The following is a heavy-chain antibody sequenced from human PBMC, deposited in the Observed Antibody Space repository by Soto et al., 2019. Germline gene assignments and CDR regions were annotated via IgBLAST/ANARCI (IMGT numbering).Heavy chain of an antibody. CDR1: GFTFSSYA. CDR2: ISGSGGST. Sequence: GGSLRLSCAASGFTFSSYAMSWVRQTPGKGLEWVSAISGSGGSTYYADSVKGRFTISRDNSKNTPYLQMNSLRAEDTAVYYCAKVRDGYNYVQLDYWGQGTLVTVSS. V-gene: IGHV3-23*01. CDR3: AKVRDGYNYVQLDY. J-gene: IGHJ4*02. D-gene: IGHD5-12*01.